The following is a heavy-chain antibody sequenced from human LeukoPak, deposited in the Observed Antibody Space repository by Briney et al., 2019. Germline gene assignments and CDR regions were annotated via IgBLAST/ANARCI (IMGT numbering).Heavy chain of an antibody. J-gene: IGHJ6*03. CDR1: GFTVSSNY. D-gene: IGHD6-13*01. CDR3: ARDQAAERLEYYYMDV. Sequence: PGGSLRLSCAASGFTVSSNYMSWVRQAPGKGLEWVSVIYSGGSTYYADSVKGRFTISRDNSKNTLYLQMNSLRAEDTAVYYCARDQAAERLEYYYMDVWGKGTTVTVSS. V-gene: IGHV3-66*02. CDR2: IYSGGST.